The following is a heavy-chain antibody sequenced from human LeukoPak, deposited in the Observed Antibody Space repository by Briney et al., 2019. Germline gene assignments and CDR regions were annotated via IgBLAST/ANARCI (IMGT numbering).Heavy chain of an antibody. D-gene: IGHD6-19*01. V-gene: IGHV4-34*01. CDR3: AREIAVAGTSFWDY. CDR1: GGSFSGYY. J-gene: IGHJ4*02. Sequence: SETLSLTCAVYGGSFSGYYWSWIRQPPGKGLEWIGETNHSGSTNYNPSLKSRVTISVDTSKNQFSLKLSSVTAADTAVYYCAREIAVAGTSFWDYWGQGTLVTVSS. CDR2: TNHSGST.